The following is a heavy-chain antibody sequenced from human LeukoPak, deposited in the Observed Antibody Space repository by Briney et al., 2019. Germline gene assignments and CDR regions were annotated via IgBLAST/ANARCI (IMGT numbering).Heavy chain of an antibody. V-gene: IGHV3-30-3*01. Sequence: GGSLRLSCAASESTFRNFAMHWVRQTPDKGLEWVALISFDGVTTYYADSVRGRFTISRDNSKNTLFLQMNSLRGEDTAVYYCAREYSDSYGVIGHFDSWGQGTLVPVSS. D-gene: IGHD2-21*01. J-gene: IGHJ4*02. CDR3: AREYSDSYGVIGHFDS. CDR2: ISFDGVTT. CDR1: ESTFRNFA.